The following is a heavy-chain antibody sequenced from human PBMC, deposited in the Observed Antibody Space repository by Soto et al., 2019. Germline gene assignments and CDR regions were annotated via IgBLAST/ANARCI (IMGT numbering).Heavy chain of an antibody. D-gene: IGHD6-6*01. CDR3: ASGSSSYYYGMDV. Sequence: PGGSLRLSCAASGFTFDDYAMHWVRQAPGKGLEWVSGISWNSGSIGYADSVKGRFTISRDNAKNSLYLQMNSLRAEDTALYYCASGSSSYYYGMDVWGQGTTVTVSS. CDR1: GFTFDDYA. J-gene: IGHJ6*02. V-gene: IGHV3-9*01. CDR2: ISWNSGSI.